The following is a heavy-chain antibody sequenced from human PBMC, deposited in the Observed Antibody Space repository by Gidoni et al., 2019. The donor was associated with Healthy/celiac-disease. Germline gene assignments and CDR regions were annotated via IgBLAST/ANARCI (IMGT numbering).Heavy chain of an antibody. CDR1: GVTFSGSA. J-gene: IGHJ4*02. CDR3: TSLSDY. V-gene: IGHV3-73*02. D-gene: IGHD3-9*01. Sequence: EVQLVESGGGLVQPGGSLKLSCAASGVTFSGSAMHWVRQASGKGLEWLGRIRTKTNNYATAYAASVKGRFTISRDDSKNTAYLQINSLRTEDTAVYYCTSLSDYWGQGTLVTVSS. CDR2: IRTKTNNYAT.